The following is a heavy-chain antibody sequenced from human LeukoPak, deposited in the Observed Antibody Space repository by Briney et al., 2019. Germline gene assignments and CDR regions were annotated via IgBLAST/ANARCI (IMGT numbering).Heavy chain of an antibody. J-gene: IGHJ4*02. CDR1: GGTFSSYA. CDR2: IIPIFGTA. CDR3: ARVYIGYSSGWSHFDY. D-gene: IGHD6-13*01. V-gene: IGHV1-69*13. Sequence: ASVKVPCKASGGTFSSYAISWVRQAPGQGLEWMGGIIPIFGTANYAQKFQGRVTITADESTSTAYMELSSLRSEDTAVYYCARVYIGYSSGWSHFDYWGQGTLVTVSS.